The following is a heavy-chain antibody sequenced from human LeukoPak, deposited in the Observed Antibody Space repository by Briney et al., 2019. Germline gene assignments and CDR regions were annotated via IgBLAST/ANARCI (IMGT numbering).Heavy chain of an antibody. V-gene: IGHV5-51*01. J-gene: IGHJ4*02. Sequence: GESLKISCKGSGYSFTSYWIGWVRQLPGKGLEWMGIIYPGDSETRYSPPFQGQVTISADKSISTAYLQWSSLKASDAAMYYCARGQVPAAIEGFDYWGQGTLVTVSS. CDR1: GYSFTSYW. CDR3: ARGQVPAAIEGFDY. CDR2: IYPGDSET. D-gene: IGHD2-2*01.